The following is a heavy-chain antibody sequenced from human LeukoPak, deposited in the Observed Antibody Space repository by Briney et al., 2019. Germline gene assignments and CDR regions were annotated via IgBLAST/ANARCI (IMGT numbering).Heavy chain of an antibody. CDR3: ARAVGDYTFDY. CDR2: MYYTGST. CDR1: DGSISDYH. Sequence: PSETLSLTCTVSDGSISDYHWSWIRQPPGKGLEWIGYMYYTGSTNYNPSLKSRVSISVDTSKRQFSLKLRSVTAADTAVYYCARAVGDYTFDYWGQGALVTVSS. J-gene: IGHJ4*02. V-gene: IGHV4-59*01. D-gene: IGHD4-17*01.